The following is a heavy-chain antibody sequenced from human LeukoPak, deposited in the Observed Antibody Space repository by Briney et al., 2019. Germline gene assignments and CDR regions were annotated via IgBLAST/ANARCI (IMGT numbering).Heavy chain of an antibody. CDR3: VKKVDSSGYYGY. J-gene: IGHJ4*02. D-gene: IGHD3-22*01. CDR1: GFTFSSYA. Sequence: PGGSLRLSCAASGFTFSSYAMSWVRQAPGKGLEWVSAISGSGGSTYYADSVKGRFTISRDNSKNTLYLRMNSLRAEDTAVYYCVKKVDSSGYYGYWGQGTLVTVSS. V-gene: IGHV3-23*01. CDR2: ISGSGGST.